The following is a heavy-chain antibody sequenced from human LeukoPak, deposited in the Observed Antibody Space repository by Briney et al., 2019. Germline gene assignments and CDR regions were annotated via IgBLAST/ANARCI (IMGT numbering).Heavy chain of an antibody. CDR3: ARDFKTTHAFDI. V-gene: IGHV3-30-3*01. Sequence: PGGSLRLSCAASGFTFSTYAIHWVRQGPGKGLEWVAVISYDGSNKYYADSVKGRFTISRDNSKNTLYLQMNSLRAEDTAAYYCARDFKTTHAFDIWGQGTMVTVSS. D-gene: IGHD1-7*01. J-gene: IGHJ3*02. CDR2: ISYDGSNK. CDR1: GFTFSTYA.